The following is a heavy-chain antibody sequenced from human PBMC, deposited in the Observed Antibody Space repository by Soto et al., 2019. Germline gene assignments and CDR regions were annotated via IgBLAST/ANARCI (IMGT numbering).Heavy chain of an antibody. J-gene: IGHJ4*02. CDR1: GGSISSSDYY. Sequence: KSSETLSLTCTVSGGSISSSDYYWDWIRQPPGKGLEWIGTIYYSGSTYYNPSLKSRVTISVATSNNQFSLKLSSVTAADTSVYYCARRRGSTTSPARDYFDYWGQGTLVTVSS. CDR3: ARRRGSTTSPARDYFDY. D-gene: IGHD2-2*01. V-gene: IGHV4-39*01. CDR2: IYYSGST.